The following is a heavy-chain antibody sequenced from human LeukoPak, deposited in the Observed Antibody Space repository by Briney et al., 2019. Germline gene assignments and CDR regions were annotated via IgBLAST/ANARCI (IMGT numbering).Heavy chain of an antibody. J-gene: IGHJ6*03. CDR3: AKGIAAGAMGYMDV. D-gene: IGHD6-25*01. CDR2: IWYDGSNK. V-gene: IGHV3-33*06. Sequence: PGGSLRLSCAASGFTFSRNGMHWVPQAPGKGLEWVGVIWYDGSNKYYADSVRGRFTISRDNSKSTMFLQMNSLRVEDTAVYYCAKGIAAGAMGYMDVWGKGTMVTVSS. CDR1: GFTFSRNG.